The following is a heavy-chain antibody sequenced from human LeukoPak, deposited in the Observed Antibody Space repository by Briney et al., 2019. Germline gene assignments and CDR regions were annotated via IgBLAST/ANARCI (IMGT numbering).Heavy chain of an antibody. CDR2: ISAYNGNT. D-gene: IGHD2-15*01. CDR3: ARVLCSGGSCPADY. Sequence: ASVKVSCKASGYTFTSYGISWVRQAPGLGLEWMGWISAYNGNTNYAQKLQGRVTMTTDTSTSTAYMELRSLRSDDTAVYYCARVLCSGGSCPADYWGQGTLVTVSS. CDR1: GYTFTSYG. J-gene: IGHJ4*02. V-gene: IGHV1-18*04.